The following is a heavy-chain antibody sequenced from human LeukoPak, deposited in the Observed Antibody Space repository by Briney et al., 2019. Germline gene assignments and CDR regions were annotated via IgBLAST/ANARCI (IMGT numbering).Heavy chain of an antibody. CDR3: ATAPLYCTNGVCYRRAFDI. CDR2: ISAYNGNT. D-gene: IGHD2-8*01. CDR1: GYTFTGYG. J-gene: IGHJ3*02. Sequence: ASVKVSCKASGYTFTGYGISWVRQAPGQGLEWMGWISAYNGNTNYAQKLQGRVTMTTDTSTSTAYMELRSLRSEDTAVYYCATAPLYCTNGVCYRRAFDIWGQGTMVTVSS. V-gene: IGHV1-18*01.